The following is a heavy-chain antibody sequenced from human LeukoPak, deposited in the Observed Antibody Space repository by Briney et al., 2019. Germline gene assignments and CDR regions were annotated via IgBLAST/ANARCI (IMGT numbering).Heavy chain of an antibody. V-gene: IGHV1-2*02. CDR2: IIPNTGGT. J-gene: IGHJ4*02. CDR3: ARAAMIVVIFPPRFDF. Sequence: ASVNVSCKTSGYTFTGYYMHWVRQAPGQGLEWVVGIIPNTGGTNYAQKFQGRVTMTSDTSISTAYMELSNLKSHNTAMYYCARAAMIVVIFPPRFDFWGRGTLVTVSS. D-gene: IGHD3-22*01. CDR1: GYTFTGYY.